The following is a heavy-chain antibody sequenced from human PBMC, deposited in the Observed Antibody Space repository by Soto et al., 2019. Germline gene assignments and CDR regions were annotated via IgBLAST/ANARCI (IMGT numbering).Heavy chain of an antibody. CDR3: ARDREIAAAGPGQRDYGMDV. V-gene: IGHV6-1*01. D-gene: IGHD6-13*01. CDR1: GDSVSSNSAA. CDR2: TYYRSKWYN. J-gene: IGHJ6*02. Sequence: PSQTLSLTCAISGDSVSSNSAAWNWIRQSPSRGLEWLGRTYYRSKWYNDYAVSVKSRITINPDTSKDQFSLQLNSVTPEDTAVYYCARDREIAAAGPGQRDYGMDVWGQGTTVTVSS.